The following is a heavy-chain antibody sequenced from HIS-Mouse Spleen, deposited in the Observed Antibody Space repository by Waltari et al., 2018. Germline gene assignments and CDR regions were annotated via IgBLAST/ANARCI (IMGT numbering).Heavy chain of an antibody. D-gene: IGHD6-13*01. J-gene: IGHJ2*01. V-gene: IGHV4-39*07. Sequence: QLQLQESGPGLVKPSETLSPTCTVSGGSISSSSYYWGWIRQPPGKGLEWIGSIYYSGNTYYNPSLKSRGTISVDTCKNQFSRKLSSVTASDTAVYYCAREIPFSSSWYDWYFELWGRGTLVTVSS. CDR2: IYYSGNT. CDR1: GGSISSSSYY. CDR3: AREIPFSSSWYDWYFEL.